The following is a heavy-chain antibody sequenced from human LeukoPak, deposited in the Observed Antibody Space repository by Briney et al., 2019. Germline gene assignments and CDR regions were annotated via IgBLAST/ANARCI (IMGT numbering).Heavy chain of an antibody. J-gene: IGHJ6*03. CDR1: GGSISSSSYY. D-gene: IGHD1-7*01. V-gene: IGHV4-39*01. CDR3: AKTGTTKFYYYYYMDV. Sequence: PSETLSLTCTVSGGSISSSSYYWGWIRQPPGKGLEWIGSIYYSGSTYYNPSLKSRVTISVDTSKNQFSLKLSSVTAADTAVYYCAKTGTTKFYYYYYMDVWGKGTTVTVSS. CDR2: IYYSGST.